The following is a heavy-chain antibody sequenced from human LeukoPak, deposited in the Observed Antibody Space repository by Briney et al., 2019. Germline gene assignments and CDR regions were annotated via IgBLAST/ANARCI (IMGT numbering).Heavy chain of an antibody. J-gene: IGHJ4*02. V-gene: IGHV1-69*10. CDR2: IIPIFGVT. D-gene: IGHD1-14*01. CDR1: GDTFSQYA. CDR3: ASPPDAKGDS. Sequence: ASVKVSCKASGDTFSQYAISWVRQAPGQGLEWMGGIIPIFGVTNYAQKYQGRVTITADRSTDTVYMHLRSLRFEDTGVYYCASPPDAKGDSWGQGTLVTVSS.